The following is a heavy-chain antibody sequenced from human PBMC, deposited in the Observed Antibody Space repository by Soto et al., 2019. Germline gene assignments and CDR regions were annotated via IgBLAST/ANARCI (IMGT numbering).Heavy chain of an antibody. V-gene: IGHV3-33*01. D-gene: IGHD1-26*01. CDR1: GFDFSSYG. J-gene: IGHJ6*02. CDR2: LGFDGGGR. Sequence: PGGCLRLSCAASGFDFSSYGMHWVRQTPGKGLGWVAVLGFDGGGRYYAGSVKGRFTISRDNSKKMLYLQMDSLRAEDTALYYCAREPVGPDYAMDVWGQGTTVTVSS. CDR3: AREPVGPDYAMDV.